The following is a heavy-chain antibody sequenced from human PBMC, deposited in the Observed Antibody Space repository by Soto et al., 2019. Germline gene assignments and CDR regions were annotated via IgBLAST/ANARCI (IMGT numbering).Heavy chain of an antibody. Sequence: VPLVESGGDMVQPGRSLRLSCVASGFTFRDYSMHWVRQAPGKGLEWLAVISYDGSTKYYADSVKGRFTVSRDNSKNTLYLQMDSLRAEDTAVYFCARDYDIWGRLPDYWGQGTLVTVSS. D-gene: IGHD3-9*01. CDR3: ARDYDIWGRLPDY. CDR1: GFTFRDYS. CDR2: ISYDGSTK. J-gene: IGHJ4*02. V-gene: IGHV3-30-3*01.